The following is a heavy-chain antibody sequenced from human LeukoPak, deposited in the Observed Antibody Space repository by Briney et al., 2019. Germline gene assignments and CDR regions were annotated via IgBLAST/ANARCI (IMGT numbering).Heavy chain of an antibody. CDR3: VRDKGCSGSACFGDF. CDR2: ITNDGSST. D-gene: IGHD2-15*01. V-gene: IGHV3-74*01. Sequence: GGSLRLSCAASGLTFSSHWMHWVRQAPGKGLVWVSRITNDGSSTTYADSVKGRFTISRDNAKNMLYLQVNSLRAEDTAVYYCVRDKGCSGSACFGDFWGQGTLVTVSS. J-gene: IGHJ4*02. CDR1: GLTFSSHW.